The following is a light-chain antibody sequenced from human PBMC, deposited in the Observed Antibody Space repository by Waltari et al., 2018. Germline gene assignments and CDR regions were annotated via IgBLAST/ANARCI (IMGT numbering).Light chain of an antibody. CDR2: LGS. CDR1: QSLLHSNGYNY. J-gene: IGKJ1*01. CDR3: MQSLRALWT. V-gene: IGKV2-28*01. Sequence: DIVVTQSPLSLPVTPGEPASISCRSSQSLLHSNGYNYLDWYLQKPGQAQQILIYLGSNRASGVPDRFSGSGSGTDFTLKISRVEAEDVGVYYCMQSLRALWTFGQGTKVEIK.